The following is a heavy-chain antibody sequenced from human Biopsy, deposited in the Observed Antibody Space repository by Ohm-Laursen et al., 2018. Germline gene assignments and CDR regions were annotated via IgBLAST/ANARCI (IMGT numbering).Heavy chain of an antibody. CDR2: ICYGGTT. CDR3: ARHPTGFWFDP. J-gene: IGHJ5*02. V-gene: IGHV4-39*01. CDR1: GGPFGINSHY. Sequence: SDTLSLACTVSGGPFGINSHYWIWIRQPPGKGLEWIASICYGGTTHYNASLQGRVTISVDTSTNQFSLKVSSVTAADTALYFCARHPTGFWFDPWGHGTLVTVSS.